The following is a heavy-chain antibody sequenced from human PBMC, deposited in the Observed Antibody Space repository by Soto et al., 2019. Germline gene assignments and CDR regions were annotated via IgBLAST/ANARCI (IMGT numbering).Heavy chain of an antibody. J-gene: IGHJ4*02. CDR1: GGSIGSGGYS. CDR2: IYHSGST. Sequence: SETLSLTCAVSGGSIGSGGYSWSWIRQPPGKGLEWIGYIYHSGSTYYNPSLKSRVTISVDRSKHQFSLKLTSVTAVDTAVHYGARGEIQGPIDYWGQGTLVTVSS. V-gene: IGHV4-30-2*01. D-gene: IGHD1-26*01. CDR3: ARGEIQGPIDY.